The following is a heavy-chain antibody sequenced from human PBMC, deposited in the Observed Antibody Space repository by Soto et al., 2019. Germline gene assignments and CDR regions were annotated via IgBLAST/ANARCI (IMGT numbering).Heavy chain of an antibody. D-gene: IGHD2-21*02. CDR3: AKDHTVVTPVPFFDY. V-gene: IGHV3-30*18. J-gene: IGHJ4*02. CDR2: ISYDGSNK. CDR1: GFTFSSYG. Sequence: GGSLRLSCAASGFTFSSYGMHWVRQAPGKGLEWVAVISYDGSNKYYADSVKGRFTISRDNSKNTLYLQMNSLRAEDTAVYYCAKDHTVVTPVPFFDYWGQGALVTVSS.